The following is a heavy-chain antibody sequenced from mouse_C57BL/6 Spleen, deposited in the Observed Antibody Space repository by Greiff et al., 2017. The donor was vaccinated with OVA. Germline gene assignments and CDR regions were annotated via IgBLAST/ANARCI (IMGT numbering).Heavy chain of an antibody. J-gene: IGHJ1*03. D-gene: IGHD2-1*01. V-gene: IGHV1-15*01. CDR1: GYTFTDYE. CDR3: TRGAIYYGYFDV. Sequence: VQRVESGAELVRPGASVTLSCKASGYTFTDYEMHWVKQTPVHGLEWIGAIDPETGGTAYNQKFKGKAILTADKSSSTAYMELRSLTSEDSAVYYCTRGAIYYGYFDVWGTGTTVTVSS. CDR2: IDPETGGT.